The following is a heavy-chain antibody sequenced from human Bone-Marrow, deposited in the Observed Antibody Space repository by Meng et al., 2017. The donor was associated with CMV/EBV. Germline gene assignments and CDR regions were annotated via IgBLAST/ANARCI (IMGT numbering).Heavy chain of an antibody. Sequence: FTVSSYAMSWVRQAPEKGLEWVSAISGSGDSTYYADSVKGRFTISRDNSKNTLYLQMKSLRVEDTAVYYCAKDIGYCSSTSCHYFDYWGQGTLVTVSS. D-gene: IGHD2-2*01. J-gene: IGHJ4*02. CDR1: FTVSSYA. V-gene: IGHV3-23*01. CDR2: ISGSGDST. CDR3: AKDIGYCSSTSCHYFDY.